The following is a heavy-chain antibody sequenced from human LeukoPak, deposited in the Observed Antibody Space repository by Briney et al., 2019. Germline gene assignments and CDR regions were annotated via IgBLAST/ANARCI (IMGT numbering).Heavy chain of an antibody. V-gene: IGHV3-23*01. CDR1: GFTFSSYA. J-gene: IGHJ4*02. Sequence: PGGSLRPSCAASGFTFSSYAMSWVRQAPGKGLEWVSAISGSGGSTYYADSVKGRFTISRDNSKNTLYLQMNSLRAEDTAVYYCAKDYYDSSSTYYFDYWGQGTLVTVSS. CDR3: AKDYYDSSSTYYFDY. D-gene: IGHD3-22*01. CDR2: ISGSGGST.